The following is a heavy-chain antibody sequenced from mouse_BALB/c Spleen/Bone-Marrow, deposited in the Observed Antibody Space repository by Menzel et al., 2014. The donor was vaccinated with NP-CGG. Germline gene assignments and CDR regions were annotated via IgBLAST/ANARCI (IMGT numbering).Heavy chain of an antibody. CDR2: IRSKSNNYAT. CDR3: VTSTYFDV. D-gene: IGHD6-1*01. J-gene: IGHJ1*01. V-gene: IGHV10-1*02. CDR1: GFTFXTYA. Sequence: EVHLVESGGGLVQPKGSLKLSCAASGFTFXTYAMNWVRQAPGKGLEWVARIRSKSNNYATYYADSVKDRFTISRDDSQSMLYLQMNNLRTEDTAMYYCVTSTYFDVWGAGTTVTVSS.